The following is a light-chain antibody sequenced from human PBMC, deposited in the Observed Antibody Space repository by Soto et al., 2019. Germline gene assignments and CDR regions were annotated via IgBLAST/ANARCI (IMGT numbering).Light chain of an antibody. V-gene: IGKV1-5*01. J-gene: IGKJ1*01. Sequence: DIQMPQSPSTLSASVGDRVTITCRASQSISSWLAWYQQKPGKAPKLLIYDASSLESGVPSRFSGSGSGTEFTLTISSLQPDDFATYYCQQYNSYWTFGQGTMVDI. CDR3: QQYNSYWT. CDR2: DAS. CDR1: QSISSW.